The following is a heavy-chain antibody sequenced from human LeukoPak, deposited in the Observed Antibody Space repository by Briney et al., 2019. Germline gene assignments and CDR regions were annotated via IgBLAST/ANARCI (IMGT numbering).Heavy chain of an antibody. D-gene: IGHD6-13*01. V-gene: IGHV4-39*01. CDR3: ARRGCQSWDVGNWFDP. J-gene: IGHJ5*02. CDR2: TSHAGIS. Sequence: SETLSLTCSVSGESIRSTTFWGWIRQSPGMGLEWIASTSHAGISCYNPSLSSRVTVSADSSKNQFSLRLSSVTAADTAVYYCARRGCQSWDVGNWFDPWGQGTPVTVSS. CDR1: GESIRSTTF.